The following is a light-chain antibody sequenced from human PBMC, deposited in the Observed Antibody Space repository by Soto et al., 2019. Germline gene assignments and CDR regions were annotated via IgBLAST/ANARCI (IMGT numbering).Light chain of an antibody. CDR2: GAS. J-gene: IGKJ2*01. CDR3: QQYGSSPET. CDR1: QTVSSNY. Sequence: EIVLTQSPGTLSLSPGERATLSCRASQTVSSNYLTWYQQRPGQAPRLLIFGASSRATVIPDRFSGSGSGTDFTLTISRLEPEDCAVYYCQQYGSSPETFGQGTKMEIK. V-gene: IGKV3-20*01.